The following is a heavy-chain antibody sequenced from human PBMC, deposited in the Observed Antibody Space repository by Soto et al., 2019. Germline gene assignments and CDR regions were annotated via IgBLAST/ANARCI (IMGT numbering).Heavy chain of an antibody. Sequence: QVPLVQSGAEVKKPGASVKVSCKASGYTFTGYYMHWVRQAPGQGLEWMGWINPNSGGTNYAQKFQGRVTMTRDTSISRAYMELSRLRSDDTAVYYCARDELERRGWFDPWGQGTLDTVSS. CDR2: INPNSGGT. V-gene: IGHV1-2*02. D-gene: IGHD1-1*01. CDR1: GYTFTGYY. CDR3: ARDELERRGWFDP. J-gene: IGHJ5*02.